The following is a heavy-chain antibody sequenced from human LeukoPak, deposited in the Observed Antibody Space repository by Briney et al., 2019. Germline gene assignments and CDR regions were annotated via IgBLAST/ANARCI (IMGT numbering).Heavy chain of an antibody. J-gene: IGHJ4*02. CDR2: MNPNSGNT. CDR3: ARLFQRNELNYYDSSGYSLGY. V-gene: IGHV1-8*03. D-gene: IGHD3-22*01. Sequence: GASVKVSCKASGYTFTSYDINWVRQATGQGLEWMGWMNPNSGNTGYAQKFRGRITITRNTSIRTAYMELSSLRSEDTAVYYCARLFQRNELNYYDSSGYSLGYWGQGTLVTVSS. CDR1: GYTFTSYD.